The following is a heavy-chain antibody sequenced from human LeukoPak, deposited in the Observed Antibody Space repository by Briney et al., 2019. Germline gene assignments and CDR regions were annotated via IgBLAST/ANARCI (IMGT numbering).Heavy chain of an antibody. Sequence: SETLSLTCTVSGGSISSGDYYWSWIRQPPGKGLEWIGYIYYSGSTYYNPSLKSRVTISVDTSKNQFSLKLSSVTAADTAVYYCAVPYYYDSGGGDAFDIWGQGTMVTVSS. D-gene: IGHD3-22*01. V-gene: IGHV4-30-4*01. CDR1: GGSISSGDYY. J-gene: IGHJ3*02. CDR2: IYYSGST. CDR3: AVPYYYDSGGGDAFDI.